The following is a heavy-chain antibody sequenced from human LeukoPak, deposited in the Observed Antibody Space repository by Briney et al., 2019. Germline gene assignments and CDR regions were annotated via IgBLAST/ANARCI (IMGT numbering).Heavy chain of an antibody. CDR3: AREKMTTVTTIDY. Sequence: SDTLSLTRSVSGDSISTYYWTWIRQPAGKGLEWIGRIYISGTPNYNPSLRGRVTMSIDTSMNQFSLKLTSVTAADTAVYYCAREKMTTVTTIDYWGQGTLVTVSS. CDR1: GDSISTYY. D-gene: IGHD4-11*01. J-gene: IGHJ4*02. CDR2: IYISGTP. V-gene: IGHV4-4*07.